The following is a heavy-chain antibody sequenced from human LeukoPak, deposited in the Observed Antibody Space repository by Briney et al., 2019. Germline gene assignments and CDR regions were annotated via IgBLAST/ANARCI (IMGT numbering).Heavy chain of an antibody. CDR3: ARHDAGFDY. J-gene: IGHJ4*02. CDR2: IYYSGST. D-gene: IGHD2-2*01. Sequence: SETLSLTCTGSGGSISSYYWSWIRQPPGKGLEWIGYIYYSGSTNYNPSLKSRVTISVDTSKNQFSLKLSSVTAADTAVYYCARHDAGFDYWGQGTLVTVSS. CDR1: GGSISSYY. V-gene: IGHV4-59*08.